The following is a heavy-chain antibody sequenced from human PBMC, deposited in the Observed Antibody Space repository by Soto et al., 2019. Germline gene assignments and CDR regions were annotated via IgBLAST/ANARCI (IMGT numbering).Heavy chain of an antibody. CDR3: AHSTSTRHYDFWSGPRPDV. Sequence: QITLKESGPTLVKPTQTLTLTCTFSGFSLSTSGVGVGWIRQPPGKALEWLALIYWDDDKRYSPSLKSRLTITKDTSNTQVVLTMTNMDPVDTATYYCAHSTSTRHYDFWSGPRPDVWGQGTTVTVSS. V-gene: IGHV2-5*02. CDR1: GFSLSTSGVG. CDR2: IYWDDDK. J-gene: IGHJ6*02. D-gene: IGHD3-3*01.